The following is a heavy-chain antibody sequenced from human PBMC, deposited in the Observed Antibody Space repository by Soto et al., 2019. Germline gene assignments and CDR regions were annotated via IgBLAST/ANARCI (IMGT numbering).Heavy chain of an antibody. CDR3: ARQSMVRGAHNWFDP. J-gene: IGHJ5*02. CDR2: MNPNSGNT. CDR1: GYTFTSYD. D-gene: IGHD3-10*01. V-gene: IGHV1-8*01. Sequence: GASVKVSCKASGYTFTSYDINWVRQATGQGLEWMGWMNPNSGNTGYAQKFQGRVTMTRNTSISTAYMELSSLRSEDTAVYYCARQSMVRGAHNWFDPWGQGTLVTVSS.